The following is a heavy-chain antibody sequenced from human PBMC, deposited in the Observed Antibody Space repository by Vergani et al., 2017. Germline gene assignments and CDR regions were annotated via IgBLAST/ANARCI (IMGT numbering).Heavy chain of an antibody. D-gene: IGHD6-19*01. CDR1: GVTFSSYA. CDR3: AKGYSSGWYGGACDY. CDR2: ISGSGDSR. V-gene: IGHV3-23*01. Sequence: EVQLLESGGALVQPGGSLRLSCVASGVTFSSYAITWVRQAPGKGLEWVSAISGSGDSRYYADSVQGRFTISRDNSKNTLYLQMNNLRAEDTALYYCAKGYSSGWYGGACDYWGQGTLVTVSS. J-gene: IGHJ4*02.